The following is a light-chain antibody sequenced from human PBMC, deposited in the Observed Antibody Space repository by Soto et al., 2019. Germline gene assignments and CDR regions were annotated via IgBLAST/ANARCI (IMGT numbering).Light chain of an antibody. V-gene: IGLV2-14*01. Sequence: QSALTQPASVSGSPGQSITISCTGTSSDVGGYNYVSWYQQHPGKAPKLMIYDVSNRLSGVSNRFSGSKSGNTASLTISGLQAEDEAHYYCSSYTSSSTLVFGGGTKLTVL. J-gene: IGLJ2*01. CDR3: SSYTSSSTLV. CDR2: DVS. CDR1: SSDVGGYNY.